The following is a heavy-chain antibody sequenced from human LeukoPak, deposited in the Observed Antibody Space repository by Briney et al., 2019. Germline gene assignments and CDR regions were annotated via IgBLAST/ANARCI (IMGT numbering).Heavy chain of an antibody. Sequence: GGSLRLSCAASGFTFSSYAMSWVRQAPGKGLEWVSAISRSGGSTYYADSVKGRFTISRDNSKNTLYLQMNSLRAEDTALYYCAKYRFGYLMGNHAFDIWGQGTMVTVSS. D-gene: IGHD3-16*01. V-gene: IGHV3-23*01. CDR2: ISRSGGST. CDR3: AKYRFGYLMGNHAFDI. J-gene: IGHJ3*02. CDR1: GFTFSSYA.